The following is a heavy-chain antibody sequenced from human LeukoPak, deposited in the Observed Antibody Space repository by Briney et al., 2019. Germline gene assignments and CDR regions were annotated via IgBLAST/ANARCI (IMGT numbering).Heavy chain of an antibody. V-gene: IGHV3-7*01. CDR3: ATGGAVAGRFAY. CDR2: IKEDGNEI. CDR1: GFTFSSYS. J-gene: IGHJ4*02. Sequence: PGGSLRLSCAASGFTFSSYSMNWVRQAPGKGLEWVAKIKEDGNEIYYVDSVKGRFTISRDNTKNSLFLQMNSLRAEDTAVYYCATGGAVAGRFAYWGQGTLVTVSS. D-gene: IGHD6-19*01.